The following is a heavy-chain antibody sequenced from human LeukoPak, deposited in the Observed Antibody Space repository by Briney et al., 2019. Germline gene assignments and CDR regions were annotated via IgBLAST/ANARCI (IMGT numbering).Heavy chain of an antibody. Sequence: SETLSLTCAVYGGSFSGYYWSWIRQPPGKGLEWIGEINHSGSTNYNPSLKSRVTISVDTSKNQFSLKLSSVTAADTAVYYCARIPDYDILTDPDYWGQGTLVTVSS. CDR2: INHSGST. D-gene: IGHD3-9*01. V-gene: IGHV4-34*01. CDR1: GGSFSGYY. CDR3: ARIPDYDILTDPDY. J-gene: IGHJ4*02.